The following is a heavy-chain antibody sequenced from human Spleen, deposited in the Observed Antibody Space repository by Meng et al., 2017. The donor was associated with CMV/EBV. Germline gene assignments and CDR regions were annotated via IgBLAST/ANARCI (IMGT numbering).Heavy chain of an antibody. J-gene: IGHJ5*01. V-gene: IGHV3-23*01. D-gene: IGHD2-2*01. CDR1: GFTFSSYA. Sequence: GESLKISCAASGFTFSSYAMSWVRQAPGKGLEWVSGISGSGDSTYYAESVRGQFTISRDNSKNTLYLQMNSLTAEDKAVYYWAKGAYCSGTTCYLWGWFDSWGQGTLVTVSS. CDR3: AKGAYCSGTTCYLWGWFDS. CDR2: ISGSGDST.